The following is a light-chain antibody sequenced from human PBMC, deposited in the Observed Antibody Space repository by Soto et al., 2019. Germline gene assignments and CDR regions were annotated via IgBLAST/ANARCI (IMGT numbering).Light chain of an antibody. V-gene: IGLV2-14*03. CDR1: SSDVGGYNY. CDR2: DVS. Sequence: QSALTQPASVSGSPGQSITISCTGTSSDVGGYNYVSWYQQHPGKAPKLMIYDVSNRPSGVSNRFSGSKSGNTASLTISGLQVEDEADYYCSSYTSSTTLKVFRGGTQLTVL. J-gene: IGLJ2*01. CDR3: SSYTSSTTLKV.